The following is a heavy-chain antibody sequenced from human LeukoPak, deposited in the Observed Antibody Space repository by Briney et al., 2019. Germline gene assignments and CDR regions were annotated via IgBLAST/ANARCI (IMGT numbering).Heavy chain of an antibody. J-gene: IGHJ4*02. D-gene: IGHD3-10*01. V-gene: IGHV3-23*01. CDR3: AKMSEANGSGSYLGYFDY. Sequence: GGSLRLSCAASGFTFSSYGMSWVRQAPGKGLEWVSAISGSGGSTYYADSVKGRFTISRDNSKNTLYLQMNSLRAEDTAVYYCAKMSEANGSGSYLGYFDYWGQGTLVTVSS. CDR1: GFTFSSYG. CDR2: ISGSGGST.